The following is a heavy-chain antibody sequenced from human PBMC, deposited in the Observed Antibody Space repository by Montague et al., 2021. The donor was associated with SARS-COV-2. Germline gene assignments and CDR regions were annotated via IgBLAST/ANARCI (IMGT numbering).Heavy chain of an antibody. J-gene: IGHJ6*02. D-gene: IGHD2-2*01. CDR1: GFTFTHYA. V-gene: IGHV3-48*03. CDR3: ARDRDYCSSASCYDIYYGIDV. CDR2: ISSSGSIL. Sequence: SLRLSCAASGFTFTHYAMNWVRQAPGKGLEWVSYISSSGSILYYADSVKGRFTISRDVAKNSLYLQMSSLRAEDTAVYYCARDRDYCSSASCYDIYYGIDVWGPGSTVTVSS.